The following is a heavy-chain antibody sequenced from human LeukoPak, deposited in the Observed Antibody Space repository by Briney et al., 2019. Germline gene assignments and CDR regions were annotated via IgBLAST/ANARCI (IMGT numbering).Heavy chain of an antibody. V-gene: IGHV3-7*03. Sequence: GGSLDFPCPALGFTLSNYWRSWSRQPQGKGWEGVANLKQDGSEKDYVDSVKGRFTISRDNAKNSLFLQVNSLRAEDTAVYYCARVYSSSSGKNAFDIWGQGTMVTVSS. CDR3: ARVYSSSSGKNAFDI. J-gene: IGHJ3*02. CDR2: LKQDGSEK. D-gene: IGHD6-6*01. CDR1: GFTLSNYW.